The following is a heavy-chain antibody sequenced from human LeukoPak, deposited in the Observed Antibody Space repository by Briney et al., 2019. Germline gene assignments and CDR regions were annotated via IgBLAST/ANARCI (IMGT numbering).Heavy chain of an antibody. Sequence: GGSMRLSCAVSGFTFSSYGIHWVRQAPGKGPEWVAVISYDGGYTYYADSVKGRFTISRDNSKNTLYLQMNSLRAEDTAVYYCAKDRLGGWPSGAFDYWGQGTLVTVSS. D-gene: IGHD6-19*01. CDR1: GFTFSSYG. CDR2: ISYDGGYT. CDR3: AKDRLGGWPSGAFDY. J-gene: IGHJ4*02. V-gene: IGHV3-30*18.